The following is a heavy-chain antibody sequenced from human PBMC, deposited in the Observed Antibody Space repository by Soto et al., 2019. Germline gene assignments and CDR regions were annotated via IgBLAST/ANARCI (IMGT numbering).Heavy chain of an antibody. CDR1: GFTFSSYG. V-gene: IGHV3-30*18. CDR3: AKEGGLSGSYYISSSSYFGY. CDR2: ISYDGSNT. Sequence: QVQLVESGGGVVQPGRSLRLSCVASGFTFSSYGMHWVRQAPGKGLEWVAIISYDGSNTYYADSVKGRFTISRDNSKNTLYLQMNSLRAEDTSVYYCAKEGGLSGSYYISSSSYFGYWGQGTLVTVSS. D-gene: IGHD1-26*01. J-gene: IGHJ4*02.